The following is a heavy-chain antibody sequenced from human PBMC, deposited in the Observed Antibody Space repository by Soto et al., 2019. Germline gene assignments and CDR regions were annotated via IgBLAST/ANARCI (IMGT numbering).Heavy chain of an antibody. CDR2: IYYSGST. V-gene: IGHV4-39*01. CDR1: GGSISSSSYY. D-gene: IGHD3-16*01. CDR3: AGVGGRGPRDY. Sequence: QLQLQESGPGLVKPSETLSLTCTVSGGSISSSSYYWGWIRQPPGKGLEWIGSIYYSGSTYYNPSLKSRVTISVDTSKNQFSLKLSSVTAADTAVYYCAGVGGRGPRDYWGQGTLVTVSS. J-gene: IGHJ4*02.